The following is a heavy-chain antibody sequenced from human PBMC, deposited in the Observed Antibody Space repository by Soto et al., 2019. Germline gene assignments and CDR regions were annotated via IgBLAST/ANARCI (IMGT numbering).Heavy chain of an antibody. V-gene: IGHV3-74*01. CDR3: ARGITIFGVVIMDYYGMDV. CDR1: GFTFSSYW. Sequence: GGSLRLSCAASGFTFSSYWMHWVRQAPGKGLVWVSRINSDGSSTSYADSVKGRFTISRDNAKNTLYLQMNSLRAEDTAVYYCARGITIFGVVIMDYYGMDVWGQGTTVTVSS. D-gene: IGHD3-3*01. J-gene: IGHJ6*02. CDR2: INSDGSST.